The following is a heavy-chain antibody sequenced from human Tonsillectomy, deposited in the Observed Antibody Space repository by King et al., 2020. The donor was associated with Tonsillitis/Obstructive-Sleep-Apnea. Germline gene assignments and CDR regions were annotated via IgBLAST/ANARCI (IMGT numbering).Heavy chain of an antibody. Sequence: VQLVESGGGLVQPGGSLRLSCAASGFTFSSYAMSWVRQAPGKGLEWVSAISGSGGSTYYADSVKGRFTISRDSSKNTVYLQMNSLRAEDTAVYYCATDDNDYVWGTYKNYYGMDVWGQGTTVTVSS. CDR1: GFTFSSYA. D-gene: IGHD3-16*01. V-gene: IGHV3-23*04. CDR2: ISGSGGST. J-gene: IGHJ6*02. CDR3: ATDDNDYVWGTYKNYYGMDV.